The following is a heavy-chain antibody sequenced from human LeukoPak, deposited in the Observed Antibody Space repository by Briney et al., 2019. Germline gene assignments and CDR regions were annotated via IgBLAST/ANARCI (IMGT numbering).Heavy chain of an antibody. D-gene: IGHD4-17*01. CDR3: ARMPLDYGDYATDY. V-gene: IGHV1-18*01. CDR2: ISAYNGNT. Sequence: ASVKVSCKASGYTFTSYGISWVRQAPGQGLEWMGWISAYNGNTNYAQKLQGRVTMTTDTSTSTAYMELRSLRSDDTAVYYCARMPLDYGDYATDYWGQGTLVTVSS. CDR1: GYTFTSYG. J-gene: IGHJ4*02.